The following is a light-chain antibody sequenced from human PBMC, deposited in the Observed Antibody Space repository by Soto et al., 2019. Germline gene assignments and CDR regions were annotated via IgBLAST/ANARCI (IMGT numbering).Light chain of an antibody. J-gene: IGKJ5*01. V-gene: IGKV3-20*01. CDR3: QRAIT. CDR1: QSVSSSY. CDR2: GAS. Sequence: EIVMTQPPATLSVSPGEGATLSCRASQSVSSSYLAWYQQKPGQAPRLLIYGASSRATGIPDRFSGSGSGTDFTLTISRLEPEDFAVYYCQRAITFGQGTRLEIK.